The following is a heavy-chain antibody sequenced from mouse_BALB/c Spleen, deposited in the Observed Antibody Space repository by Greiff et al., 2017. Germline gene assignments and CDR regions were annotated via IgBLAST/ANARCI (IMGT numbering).Heavy chain of an antibody. D-gene: IGHD3-2*02. J-gene: IGHJ3*01. CDR1: GFTFSDYY. Sequence: EVKLMESGGGLVKPGGSLKLSCAASGFTFSDYYMYWVRQTPEKRLEWVATISDGGSYTYYPDSVKGRFTISRDNAKNNLYLQMSSLKSEDTAMYYCAREEAWGQGTLVTVSA. V-gene: IGHV5-4*02. CDR2: ISDGGSYT. CDR3: AREEA.